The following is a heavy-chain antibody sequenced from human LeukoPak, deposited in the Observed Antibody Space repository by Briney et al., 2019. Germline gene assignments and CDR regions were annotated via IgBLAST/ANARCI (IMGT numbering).Heavy chain of an antibody. J-gene: IGHJ6*02. V-gene: IGHV1-18*01. D-gene: IGHD3-10*01. CDR1: GYTLTSYG. Sequence: ASVKVSCKASGYTLTSYGISWVRQAPGQGLEWMGWISAYNGNTNYAQKLQGRVTMTTDTSTSTAYMELRSLRSDDTAVYYCAREEGSGPYYYYYGMDVWGQGTTVTVSS. CDR2: ISAYNGNT. CDR3: AREEGSGPYYYYYGMDV.